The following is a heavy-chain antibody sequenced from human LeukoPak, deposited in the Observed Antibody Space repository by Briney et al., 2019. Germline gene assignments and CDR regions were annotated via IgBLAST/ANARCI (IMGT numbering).Heavy chain of an antibody. CDR1: GFTFSSHW. D-gene: IGHD3-16*01. CDR3: ARDATPDGIIFDY. V-gene: IGHV3-7*05. Sequence: PGGSLRLSCAASGFTFSSHWMNWVSQAPGKGLEWVANINQDGSEKYYVDSVKGRFTISRDNAKNSLYLQMNSLRAEDTAVYYCARDATPDGIIFDYSGQGTLVTVSS. J-gene: IGHJ4*02. CDR2: INQDGSEK.